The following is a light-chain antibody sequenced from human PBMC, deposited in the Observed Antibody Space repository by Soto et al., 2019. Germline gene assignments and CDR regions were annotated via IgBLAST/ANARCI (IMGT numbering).Light chain of an antibody. CDR2: TNN. J-gene: IGLJ1*01. CDR3: AAWDASLGAYV. CDR1: NSNIGTNT. V-gene: IGLV1-44*01. Sequence: QSVLTQPPSASATPGQRVTISCSGSNSNIGTNTVNWYQQLPGTAPRLLIYTNNQRPSGVPQRFSGSKTGTSASPAIGGLQSQDGPHYYCAAWDASLGAYVFGTGTKVTV.